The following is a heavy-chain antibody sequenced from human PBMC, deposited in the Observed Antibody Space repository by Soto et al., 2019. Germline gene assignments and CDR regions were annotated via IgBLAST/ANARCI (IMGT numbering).Heavy chain of an antibody. CDR1: GFTFSSYA. V-gene: IGHV3-30-3*01. CDR2: ISYDGSNK. CDR3: ASGRY. J-gene: IGHJ4*02. Sequence: LRLSCAASGFTFSSYAMHWVRQAPGKGLEWVAVISYDGSNKYYADSVKGRFTISRDNSKNTLYLQMNSLRAEDTAVYYCASGRYWGQGTLVTVSS.